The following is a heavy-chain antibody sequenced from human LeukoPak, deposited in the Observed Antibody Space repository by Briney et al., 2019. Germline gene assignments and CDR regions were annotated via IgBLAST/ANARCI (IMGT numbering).Heavy chain of an antibody. V-gene: IGHV3-23*01. Sequence: PGGSLRLSCAASGFDFSTSPMSWVRQAPGMGPEWVSGINAAGDYTDNADSVKGRFTMSRDNSKNTLYLQMNSLRAEDTAVYFCAKKVGGAAPFDYWGPGTLVTVSS. D-gene: IGHD2-15*01. CDR2: INAAGDYT. CDR3: AKKVGGAAPFDY. J-gene: IGHJ4*02. CDR1: GFDFSTSP.